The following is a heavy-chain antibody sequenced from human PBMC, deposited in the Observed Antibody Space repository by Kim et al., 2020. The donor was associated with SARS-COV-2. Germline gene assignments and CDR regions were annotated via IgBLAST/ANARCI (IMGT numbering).Heavy chain of an antibody. J-gene: IGHJ5*02. Sequence: YNPSLKNRVTLLVDTSKNHFSLRLTSVTAADTAVYFCARDHDSSPNNWFDPWGQGTLVTVSS. D-gene: IGHD6-13*01. V-gene: IGHV4-39*07. CDR3: ARDHDSSPNNWFDP.